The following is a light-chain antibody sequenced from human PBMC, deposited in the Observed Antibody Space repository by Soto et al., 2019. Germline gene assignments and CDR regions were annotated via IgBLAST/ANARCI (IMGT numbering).Light chain of an antibody. CDR2: TAS. J-gene: IGKJ3*01. CDR1: QNISIY. Sequence: DIQMTQSPSSLSASVGDRVTITCRASQNISIYLNWYQQKPGKAPKLLIYTASNLQSGVPSRFSADGSGTDFTLTISSLQPEDFATYYCQQSSSTPPFTFGPGTKVDIK. CDR3: QQSSSTPPFT. V-gene: IGKV1-39*01.